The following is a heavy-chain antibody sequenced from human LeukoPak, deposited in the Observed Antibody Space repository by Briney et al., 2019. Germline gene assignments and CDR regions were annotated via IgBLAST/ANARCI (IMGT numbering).Heavy chain of an antibody. CDR3: TTCGYSGYDSNY. V-gene: IGHV3-15*04. CDR2: IERKTVGGTT. CDR1: GFTFSNAW. D-gene: IGHD5-12*01. Sequence: GGSLRLSCAASGFTFSNAWMTWVRQAPGKGLEWVGRIERKTVGGTTDYAAPVKGRFTISRDDSKDTLYLQMNSLIIADTGVYYCTTCGYSGYDSNYWGQGVLVTVSP. J-gene: IGHJ4*02.